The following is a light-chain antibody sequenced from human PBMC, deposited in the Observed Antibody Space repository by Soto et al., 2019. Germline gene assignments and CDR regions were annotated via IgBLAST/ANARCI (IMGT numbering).Light chain of an antibody. J-gene: IGLJ1*01. CDR1: SSDVGGYNY. CDR3: SSYTSSSTLLYV. V-gene: IGLV2-14*01. CDR2: DVS. Sequence: QSALTQPASVSGSPGQSITISCTGTSSDVGGYNYVSWYQQHPGKPPKLMIYDVSNRPSGVSNRFSGSNSGNTASLTISGLQAEDEADYYCSSYTSSSTLLYVFGTGTKVTVL.